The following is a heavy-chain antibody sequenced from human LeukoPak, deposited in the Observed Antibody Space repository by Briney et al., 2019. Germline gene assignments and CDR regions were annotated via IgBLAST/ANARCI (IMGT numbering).Heavy chain of an antibody. CDR1: GFTFSDHY. V-gene: IGHV3-72*01. Sequence: VGSLRLSCAASGFTFSDHYMDWVRQAPGKGLEWVGRTRNKANSYTTEYAASVKGRFTISRDDSKNSLYLQMNSLKTEDTAVYYCAIGDSESYYWGQGTLVTVSS. CDR3: AIGDSESYY. D-gene: IGHD1-26*01. J-gene: IGHJ4*02. CDR2: TRNKANSYTT.